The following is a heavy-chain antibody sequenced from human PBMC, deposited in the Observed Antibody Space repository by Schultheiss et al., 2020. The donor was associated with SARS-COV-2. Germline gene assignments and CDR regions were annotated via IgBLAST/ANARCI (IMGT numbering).Heavy chain of an antibody. CDR1: GFTFSSYG. J-gene: IGHJ6*02. CDR2: IWYDGSNK. D-gene: IGHD1-26*01. V-gene: IGHV3-33*08. Sequence: GESLKISCAASGFTFSSYGMHWVRQAPGKGLEWVAVIWYDGSNKYYADSVKGRFTISRDNSKNTLYLQMNSLRAEDTAVYYCARDQGRSGSYYYYYGMDVWGQGTTVTVSS. CDR3: ARDQGRSGSYYYYYGMDV.